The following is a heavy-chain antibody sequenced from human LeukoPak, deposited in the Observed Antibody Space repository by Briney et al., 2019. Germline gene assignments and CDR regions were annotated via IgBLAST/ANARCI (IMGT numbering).Heavy chain of an antibody. CDR2: ISYDGRDI. CDR3: AKNQGYCSSTSCYRYYFDY. J-gene: IGHJ4*02. V-gene: IGHV3-30*18. D-gene: IGHD2-2*02. CDR1: GFSLTTFD. Sequence: GGSLRLSCAASGFSLTTFDIHWVRQAPGKGLEWVALISYDGRDIYYLDSVEGRFTISRDNSKNTVYLQMNSLRAEDTAVYYCAKNQGYCSSTSCYRYYFDYWGQGTLVTVSS.